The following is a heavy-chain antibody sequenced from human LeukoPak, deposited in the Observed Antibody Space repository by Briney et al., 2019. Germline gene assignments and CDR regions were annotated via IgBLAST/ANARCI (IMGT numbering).Heavy chain of an antibody. D-gene: IGHD2-15*01. CDR2: IYYSGST. CDR1: GGSVSSGSYY. J-gene: IGHJ5*02. V-gene: IGHV4-61*01. CDR3: ARVSGYCSGGSCSNWFDP. Sequence: SETLSLTCGVSGGSVSSGSYYWSWIRQPPGKGLEWIGYIYYSGSTNYNPSLKSRVTISVDTSKNQFSLKLSSVTAADTAVYYCARVSGYCSGGSCSNWFDPWGQGTLVTVSS.